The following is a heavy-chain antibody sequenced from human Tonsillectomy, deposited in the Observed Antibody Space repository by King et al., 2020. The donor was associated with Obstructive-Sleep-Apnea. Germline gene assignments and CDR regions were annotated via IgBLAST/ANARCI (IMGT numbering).Heavy chain of an antibody. CDR2: LYSGGST. CDR1: GFTVSSNY. J-gene: IGHJ4*02. D-gene: IGHD1-26*01. Sequence: EVQLVESGGGLVQPGGSLRLSCVASGFTVSSNYMGWVRQAPGKGLGWVSILYSGGSTYYADSVKGRFTISRDNSKNTLYLQMNSLRAEDTAVYYCARVVGAFVYWGQGTLVTVSS. CDR3: ARVVGAFVY. V-gene: IGHV3-66*01.